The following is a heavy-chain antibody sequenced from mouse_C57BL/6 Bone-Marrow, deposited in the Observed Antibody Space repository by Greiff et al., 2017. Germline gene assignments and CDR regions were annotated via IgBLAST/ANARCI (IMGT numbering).Heavy chain of an antibody. CDR2: IWSGGST. D-gene: IGHD1-1*01. Sequence: VQLQQSGPGLVQPSQSLSITCTVSGFSLTSYGVHWVRQSPGKGLEWLGVIWSGGSTDYNAAFISSLSISKDNSKCQVFFKMNSLQADDTAIYYCARRDYGSSIGYAMDYWCQGTSVTVSS. CDR1: GFSLTSYG. CDR3: ARRDYGSSIGYAMDY. J-gene: IGHJ4*01. V-gene: IGHV2-2*01.